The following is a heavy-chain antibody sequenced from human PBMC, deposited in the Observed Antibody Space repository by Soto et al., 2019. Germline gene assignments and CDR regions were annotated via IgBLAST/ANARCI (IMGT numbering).Heavy chain of an antibody. V-gene: IGHV5-51*01. D-gene: IGHD3-3*01. CDR2: IYPGDSDT. CDR3: ARHAYDFWSGHPNPRYYYGMDV. CDR1: GFSFASSW. Sequence: GESLKISCKGSGFSFASSWIGWVRQMPGKGLEWMGVIYPGDSDTRYSPSFQGQVTISADKSISTAYLQWSSLKATDTAMYYCARHAYDFWSGHPNPRYYYGMDVWGQGTTVTVSS. J-gene: IGHJ6*02.